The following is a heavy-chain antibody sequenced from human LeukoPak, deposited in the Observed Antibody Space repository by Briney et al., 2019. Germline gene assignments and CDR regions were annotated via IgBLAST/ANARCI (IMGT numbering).Heavy chain of an antibody. CDR3: ARGGTFGGVIFDY. D-gene: IGHD3-16*01. V-gene: IGHV1-69*05. Sequence: SVKVPCKASGGTFSSYAISWVRQAPGQGLEWMGGIIPIFGTANYAQKFQGRVTITTDESTSTAYMELSSLRSEDTAVYYCARGGTFGGVIFDYWGQGTLVTVSS. CDR2: IIPIFGTA. CDR1: GGTFSSYA. J-gene: IGHJ4*02.